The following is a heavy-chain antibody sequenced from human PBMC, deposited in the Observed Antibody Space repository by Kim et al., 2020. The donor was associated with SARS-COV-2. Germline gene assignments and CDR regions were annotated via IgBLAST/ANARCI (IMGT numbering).Heavy chain of an antibody. J-gene: IGHJ4*02. V-gene: IGHV1-69*13. CDR1: GGTFSSYA. CDR3: ARGYVAVAGTFPFDY. Sequence: SVKVSCKASGGTFSSYAISWVRQAPGQGLEWMGGIIPIFGTANYAQKFQGRVTITADESTSTAYMELSSLRSEDTAVNYCARGYVAVAGTFPFDYWGQGTLVTVSS. D-gene: IGHD6-19*01. CDR2: IIPIFGTA.